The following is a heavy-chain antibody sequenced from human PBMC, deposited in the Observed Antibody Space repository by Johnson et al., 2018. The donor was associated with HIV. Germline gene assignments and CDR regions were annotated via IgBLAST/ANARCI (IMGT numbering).Heavy chain of an antibody. V-gene: IGHV3-30*18. CDR3: AKGGKYSSHRDDGFDV. CDR2: ISYDGSNK. J-gene: IGHJ3*01. D-gene: IGHD6-6*01. Sequence: QVQLVESGGGVVQPGRSLRLSCAASGFTFSDYGMHWVRQAPGKGLEWVAVISYDGSNKYYADSVKGRFTISRDNSKNTLYLQMNSLRAEDTAVYYCAKGGKYSSHRDDGFDVWGQGTMVTVSS. CDR1: GFTFSDYG.